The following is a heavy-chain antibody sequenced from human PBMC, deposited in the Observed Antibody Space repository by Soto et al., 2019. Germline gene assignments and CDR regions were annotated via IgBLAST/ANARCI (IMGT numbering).Heavy chain of an antibody. CDR3: ARIVRGGWEWILDAFDV. D-gene: IGHD2-2*03. V-gene: IGHV2-70*01. J-gene: IGHJ3*01. Sequence: SGHTLANPKQPLTLTYTFSRFSVRTIAMYVSWIRQPPWKPLECQALIDWHDDTYYSPPLKPRITLSKETSKHQIGLTMTNMDALDKATYYCARIVRGGWEWILDAFDVWGQGTKVTVSS. CDR1: RFSVRTIAMY. CDR2: IDWHDDT.